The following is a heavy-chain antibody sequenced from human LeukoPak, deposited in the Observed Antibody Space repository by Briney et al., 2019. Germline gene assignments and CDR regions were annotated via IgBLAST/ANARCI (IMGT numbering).Heavy chain of an antibody. D-gene: IGHD3-22*01. CDR2: ISAHNGNA. CDR3: ARGPGYYDSSGFVFDY. CDR1: GYTFTSYG. Sequence: GASVKVSCKTSGYTFTSYGINWVRQAPGQGLEWMGRISAHNGNANYAQKFQGRVTMTTDTLATTAYMELRSLRSDDTAVYYCARGPGYYDSSGFVFDYWGQGTLVTVSS. V-gene: IGHV1-18*01. J-gene: IGHJ4*02.